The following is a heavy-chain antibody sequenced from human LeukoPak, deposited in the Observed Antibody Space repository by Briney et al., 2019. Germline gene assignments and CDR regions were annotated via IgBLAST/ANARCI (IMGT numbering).Heavy chain of an antibody. CDR3: ARDRGAAAGNFYYYGMDV. D-gene: IGHD6-13*01. CDR2: IYYSGST. J-gene: IGHJ6*02. CDR1: GGSISSYY. Sequence: PSETLSLTCTVSGGSISSYYWSWIRQPPGKGLEWIGYIYYSGSTNYNPSLKSRVTISVDTSKNQFSLKLSSVTAADTAVYYCARDRGAAAGNFYYYGMDVWGQGTTVTVSS. V-gene: IGHV4-59*01.